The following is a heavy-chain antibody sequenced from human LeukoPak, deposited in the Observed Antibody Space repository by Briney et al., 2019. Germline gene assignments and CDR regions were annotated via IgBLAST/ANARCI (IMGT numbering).Heavy chain of an antibody. CDR1: GFTFSSYG. CDR2: ISYDGSNK. V-gene: IGHV3-30*18. CDR3: AKAYYSVAGYFDY. Sequence: GGSLRLSCAASGFTFSSYGVHWVRQAPGKGLEWVAVISYDGSNKYYADSVKGRFTISRDNSKNTLYLQMNSLRAEDTAVYYCAKAYYSVAGYFDYWGQGTLVTVSS. J-gene: IGHJ4*02. D-gene: IGHD6-19*01.